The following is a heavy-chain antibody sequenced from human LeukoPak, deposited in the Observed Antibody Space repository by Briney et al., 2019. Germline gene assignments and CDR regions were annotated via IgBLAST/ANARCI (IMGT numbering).Heavy chain of an antibody. Sequence: GGSLRLSCAASGFTFSSYGMHWVRQAPGKGLEWVAVISYDGSNKYYADSVKGRFTISRDNSKNTLYLQMNSLRAEDTAVYYRATDERLGYWGQGTVVTVSS. CDR1: GFTFSSYG. J-gene: IGHJ4*02. CDR2: ISYDGSNK. D-gene: IGHD6-25*01. CDR3: ATDERLGY. V-gene: IGHV3-30*03.